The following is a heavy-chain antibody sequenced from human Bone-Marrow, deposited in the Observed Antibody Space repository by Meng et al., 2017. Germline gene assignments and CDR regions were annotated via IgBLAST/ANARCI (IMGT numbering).Heavy chain of an antibody. CDR1: GYTFTSYD. CDR2: RNPNSGNT. Sequence: QVQLVQPGAEEKKHGASVKISCKASGYTFTSYDINWVRQATGQGLEWMGWRNPNSGNTGYAQKFQGRVTMTRDTSISTAYMELSSLRSEDTAVYYCASPGPYYYDPNGYYPFDDWGQGTLVTVSS. J-gene: IGHJ4*02. D-gene: IGHD3-22*01. CDR3: ASPGPYYYDPNGYYPFDD. V-gene: IGHV1-8*01.